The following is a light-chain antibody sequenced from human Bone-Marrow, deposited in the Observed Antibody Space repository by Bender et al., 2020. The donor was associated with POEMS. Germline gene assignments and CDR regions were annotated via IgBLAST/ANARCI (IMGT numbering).Light chain of an antibody. J-gene: IGLJ2*01. V-gene: IGLV2-23*01. Sequence: SALTQPASVSGSPGQSVTISCTGASRDVGNHNLVSWYQQHPGKVPKLMIYDGSKRRSGVSNRFSGSMYGNPASLRSAGVEAEDVADYYCCSFAGSVLFGGGHKLP. CDR1: SRDVGNHNL. CDR3: CSFAGSVL. CDR2: DGS.